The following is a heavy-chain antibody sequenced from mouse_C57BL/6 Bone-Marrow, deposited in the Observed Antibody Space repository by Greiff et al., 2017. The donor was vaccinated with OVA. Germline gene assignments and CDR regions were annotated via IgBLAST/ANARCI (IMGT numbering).Heavy chain of an antibody. CDR2: LNPGSGGT. CDR1: GYAFTNYL. Sequence: QVQLQQSGAELVRPGTSVKVSCKASGYAFTNYLIEWVKQRPGQGLEWIVVLNPGSGGTNYNEKFKGKATLTADKSSSTAYMQLSSLTSEDSAVYFWARLLNGHWYFDVWGTGTTVTVSS. CDR3: ARLLNGHWYFDV. J-gene: IGHJ1*03. V-gene: IGHV1-54*01. D-gene: IGHD3-1*01.